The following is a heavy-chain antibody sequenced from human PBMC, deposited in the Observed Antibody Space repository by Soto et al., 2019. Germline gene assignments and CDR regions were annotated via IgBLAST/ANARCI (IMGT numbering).Heavy chain of an antibody. D-gene: IGHD2-15*01. V-gene: IGHV5-51*01. CDR2: IYPGDSDT. J-gene: IGHJ6*03. Sequence: GESLKISCKGSGYNFTSYWIGWVRQMPGKGLEWMGIIYPGDSDTRYSPSFQGQVTISADKSISTAYLQWSSLKASDTAMYYCARRGYCSGGSCYSKRYYYYYMDVWGKGTTVTVSS. CDR1: GYNFTSYW. CDR3: ARRGYCSGGSCYSKRYYYYYMDV.